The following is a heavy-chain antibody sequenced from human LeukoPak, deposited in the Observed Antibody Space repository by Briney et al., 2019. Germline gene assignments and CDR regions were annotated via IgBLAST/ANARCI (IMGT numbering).Heavy chain of an antibody. CDR1: GYTFTSYG. CDR2: ISAYNGNT. CDR3: ARGRWDYYDTGSDY. D-gene: IGHD3-22*01. J-gene: IGHJ4*02. Sequence: ASVKVSCKASGYTFTSYGISWVRQAPGQGLEWMGWISAYNGNTNYAQKLQGRVTMTTDTSASTAYMELRSLRSDDTAVYYCARGRWDYYDTGSDYWGQGTLVTVSS. V-gene: IGHV1-18*01.